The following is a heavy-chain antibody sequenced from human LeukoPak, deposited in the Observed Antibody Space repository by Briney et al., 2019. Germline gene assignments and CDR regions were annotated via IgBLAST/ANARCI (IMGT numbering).Heavy chain of an antibody. V-gene: IGHV4-39*01. CDR3: ARLPLTRNDAFDI. J-gene: IGHJ3*02. D-gene: IGHD2-21*02. CDR1: GGSIISSSYY. CDR2: IYYSGST. Sequence: SETLSLTCGVSGGSIISSSYYWGWIRQPPGKGLEWIGSIYYSGSTYYNPSLKSRVTISVDTSKNQFSLKLSSVTVADTAVYYCARLPLTRNDAFDIWGQGTMVTVSS.